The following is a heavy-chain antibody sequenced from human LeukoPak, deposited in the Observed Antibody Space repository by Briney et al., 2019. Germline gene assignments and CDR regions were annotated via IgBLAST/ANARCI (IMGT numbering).Heavy chain of an antibody. D-gene: IGHD2-15*01. CDR1: GYTFTGYY. J-gene: IGHJ4*02. V-gene: IGHV1-2*02. Sequence: ASVKVSCKASGYTFTGYYMHWVRQAPGQGLEWMGWINPNSGGTNYAQKFQGRVTMTRDTSISTAYMELSRLRSDDTAVYYCARGGCSGGNCALYNFDSWGQGTLVTVSS. CDR3: ARGGCSGGNCALYNFDS. CDR2: INPNSGGT.